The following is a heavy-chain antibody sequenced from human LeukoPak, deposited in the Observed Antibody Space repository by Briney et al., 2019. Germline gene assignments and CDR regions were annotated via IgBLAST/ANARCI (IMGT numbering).Heavy chain of an antibody. CDR2: IRSKAYGGTT. J-gene: IGHJ4*02. CDR3: TRGDYYDSSGYYFLFDY. Sequence: GGSLRLSCTPSGFTFGDYGMSWVRQAPGKGLEWVGFIRSKAYGGTTEYAASVKGRFTFSRDDSKSIAYLQMNSLKTEDTAVYYCTRGDYYDSSGYYFLFDYWGQGTLVTVSS. D-gene: IGHD3-22*01. V-gene: IGHV3-49*04. CDR1: GFTFGDYG.